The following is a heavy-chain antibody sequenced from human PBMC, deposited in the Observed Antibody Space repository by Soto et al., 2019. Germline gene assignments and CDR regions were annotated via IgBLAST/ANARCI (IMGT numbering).Heavy chain of an antibody. V-gene: IGHV1-18*04. CDR3: ARTVIVVVRAANFYCGRDV. D-gene: IGHD2-2*01. CDR1: GYTFFNYG. Sequence: QAQLMQSGGEVKKPGASVKVSCKSSGYTFFNYGISWVRQAPGQGLEWLEWISGYKDNTNYAEKFQGRVAMTTDTATNTGYMELRSLSSDDTAVYYCARTVIVVVRAANFYCGRDVWGHGSTVIVSS. J-gene: IGHJ6*02. CDR2: ISGYKDNT.